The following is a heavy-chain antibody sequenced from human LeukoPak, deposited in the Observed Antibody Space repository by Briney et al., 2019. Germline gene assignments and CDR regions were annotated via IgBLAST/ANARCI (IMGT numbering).Heavy chain of an antibody. CDR3: AREFFTIFGVVIIPPHVFDI. Sequence: GGSLRLSCAASGFTFSSYWMSWVRQAPGKGLEWVANIKQDGSEKYYVDSVKGRFTISRDNAKNSLYLQMNSLRAEDTAVYYCAREFFTIFGVVIIPPHVFDIWGQGKMVTV. V-gene: IGHV3-7*01. CDR2: IKQDGSEK. J-gene: IGHJ3*02. D-gene: IGHD3-3*01. CDR1: GFTFSSYW.